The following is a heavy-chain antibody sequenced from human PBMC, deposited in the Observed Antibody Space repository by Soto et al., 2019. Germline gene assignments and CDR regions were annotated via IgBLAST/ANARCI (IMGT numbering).Heavy chain of an antibody. Sequence: SGGSLRLSWAASGFTFSSYAMHWVRQAPGKGLEWVAVISYDGSNKYYADSVKGRFTISRDNSKNTLYLQMNSLRAEDTAVYYCARGYGSSWSYYYYYGMDVWGQGTTVTVSS. D-gene: IGHD6-13*01. CDR3: ARGYGSSWSYYYYYGMDV. CDR1: GFTFSSYA. J-gene: IGHJ6*02. V-gene: IGHV3-30-3*01. CDR2: ISYDGSNK.